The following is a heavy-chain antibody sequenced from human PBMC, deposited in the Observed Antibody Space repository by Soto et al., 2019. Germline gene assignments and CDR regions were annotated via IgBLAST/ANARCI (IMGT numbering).Heavy chain of an antibody. Sequence: EASVKVSCKASGYTFTSYGISWVRQAPGQGLEWMGWISAYNGNTNYAQKLQGRVTMTTDTSTSTAYMELRSLRSDDTAVYYCARDGPDMGGYYYYGMDVWGQGTTVTV. CDR2: ISAYNGNT. J-gene: IGHJ6*02. D-gene: IGHD2-15*01. V-gene: IGHV1-18*04. CDR3: ARDGPDMGGYYYYGMDV. CDR1: GYTFTSYG.